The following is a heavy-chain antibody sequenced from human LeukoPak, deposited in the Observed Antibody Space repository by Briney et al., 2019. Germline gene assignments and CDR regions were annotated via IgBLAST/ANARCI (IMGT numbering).Heavy chain of an antibody. D-gene: IGHD5-18*01. Sequence: GGSLRLSCAASGFTFSSYSMNWVRQAPGKGLEWVSYISSSSSTIYYAYSVKGRFTISRDNAKNSLYLQMNSLRAEDTAVYYCARVVDTAMGAFDIWGQGTMVTVSS. CDR3: ARVVDTAMGAFDI. V-gene: IGHV3-48*01. J-gene: IGHJ3*02. CDR1: GFTFSSYS. CDR2: ISSSSSTI.